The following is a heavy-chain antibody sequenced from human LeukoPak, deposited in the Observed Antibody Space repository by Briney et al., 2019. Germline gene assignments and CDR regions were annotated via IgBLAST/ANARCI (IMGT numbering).Heavy chain of an antibody. CDR1: GTSFSRSA. CDR2: VIPILGTT. V-gene: IGHV1-69*05. Sequence: ASVKVSCKASGTSFSRSAISWVRQAPGQGLEWMGGVIPILGTTNYAQKFQGRVSITTDESTSTVYMEVSSLRSVDTAVYYCARDDGSATLGFDSWGQGTLVTVSS. D-gene: IGHD1-26*01. CDR3: ARDDGSATLGFDS. J-gene: IGHJ4*02.